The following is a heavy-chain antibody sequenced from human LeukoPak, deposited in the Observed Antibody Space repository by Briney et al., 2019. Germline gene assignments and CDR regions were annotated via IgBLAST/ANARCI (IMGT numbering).Heavy chain of an antibody. D-gene: IGHD1-1*01. Sequence: GGSLRLSCAASGFTFSYYGMHWVRQAPGKGLEWVAVIWYDGSNKYYADSVKGRFTISRDNSKNTLYLQMNSLRAEDTAVYYCARDGGTTETNDPLDYWGQGTLVTVSS. CDR2: IWYDGSNK. V-gene: IGHV3-33*08. CDR1: GFTFSYYG. CDR3: ARDGGTTETNDPLDY. J-gene: IGHJ4*02.